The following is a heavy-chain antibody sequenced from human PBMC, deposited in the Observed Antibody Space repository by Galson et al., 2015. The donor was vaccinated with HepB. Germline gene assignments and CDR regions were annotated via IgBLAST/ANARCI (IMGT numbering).Heavy chain of an antibody. CDR3: ARDFSWFGELFYSD. V-gene: IGHV1-3*01. Sequence: SVKVSCKASGYTFTSYAMHWVRQAPGQRLEWMGWINAGNGNTKYSQKFQGRVTITRDTSASTAYMELSSLRSEDTAVYYCARDFSWFGELFYSDWGQGTLVTVSS. CDR1: GYTFTSYA. D-gene: IGHD3-10*01. CDR2: INAGNGNT. J-gene: IGHJ4*02.